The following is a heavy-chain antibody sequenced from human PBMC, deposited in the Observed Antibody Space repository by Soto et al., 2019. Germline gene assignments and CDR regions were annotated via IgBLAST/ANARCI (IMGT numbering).Heavy chain of an antibody. V-gene: IGHV4-34*01. Sequence: SETLSLTCAVYGGSFSGYYWSWIRQPPGKGLEWIGEINHSGSTNYNPSLKSRVTISVDTSKNQFSLKLSSVTAADTAVYYCARGYSSSGGQRAYYYYYYMDVWGKGTTVTVSS. CDR1: GGSFSGYY. J-gene: IGHJ6*03. CDR2: INHSGST. D-gene: IGHD6-13*01. CDR3: ARGYSSSGGQRAYYYYYYMDV.